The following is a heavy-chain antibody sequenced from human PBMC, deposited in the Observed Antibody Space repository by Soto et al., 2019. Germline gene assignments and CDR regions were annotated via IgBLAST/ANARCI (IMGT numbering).Heavy chain of an antibody. CDR2: IYYSGST. CDR3: ARDRAPYYDFWNYNWFDP. Sequence: TLSLTCTVSGGSISSGDYYWSWIRQAPGKSLEWIGYIYYSGSTYYNPSRKSRVTISVDTSKNQFSRKLSSVTAADTAVYYCARDRAPYYDFWNYNWFDPWGQGTLVTVSS. D-gene: IGHD3-3*01. CDR1: GGSISSGDYY. V-gene: IGHV4-30-4*01. J-gene: IGHJ5*02.